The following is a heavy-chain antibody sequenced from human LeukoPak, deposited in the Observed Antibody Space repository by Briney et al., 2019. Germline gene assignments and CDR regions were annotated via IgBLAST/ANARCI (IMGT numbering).Heavy chain of an antibody. D-gene: IGHD3-22*01. J-gene: IGHJ4*02. V-gene: IGHV4-59*01. CDR2: IHYSGST. CDR3: ARGLGYYDSSVGY. CDR1: SGSISLYY. Sequence: PSETLSLTCTVSSGSISLYYWSWIRQPPGKGLEWIGYIHYSGSTNYNPSLKSRVTISVDTSKNQFSLKLRSVTAADTAVYHCARGLGYYDSSVGYWGQGTLVTVSS.